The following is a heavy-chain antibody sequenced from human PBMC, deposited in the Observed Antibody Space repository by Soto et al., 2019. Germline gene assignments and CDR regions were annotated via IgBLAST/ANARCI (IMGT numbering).Heavy chain of an antibody. V-gene: IGHV1-18*01. CDR3: ARVPTYYYDSSGYSGPHNWFDP. D-gene: IGHD3-22*01. CDR2: ISAYNGNT. Sequence: SVKVSFKGSCYTFTSYGISWVRQAPGQGLEWMGWISAYNGNTNYAQKLQGRVTMTTDTSTSTAYMELRSLRSDDTAVYYCARVPTYYYDSSGYSGPHNWFDPWGQGTLVTVSS. J-gene: IGHJ5*02. CDR1: CYTFTSYG.